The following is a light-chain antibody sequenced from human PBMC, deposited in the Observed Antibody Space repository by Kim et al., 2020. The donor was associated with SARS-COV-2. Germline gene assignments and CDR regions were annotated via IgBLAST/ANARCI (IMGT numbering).Light chain of an antibody. J-gene: IGKJ4*01. CDR3: QQYGGSAP. CDR1: QSMTSNY. CDR2: GES. Sequence: LWPEERATPSCRASQSMTSNYLAWYQKKPGQTPRLLTYGESRRATGIPDRLRGSGSGKDFTLTISRLEPEDFAVYYCQQYGGSAPFGGGTKVDIK. V-gene: IGKV3-20*01.